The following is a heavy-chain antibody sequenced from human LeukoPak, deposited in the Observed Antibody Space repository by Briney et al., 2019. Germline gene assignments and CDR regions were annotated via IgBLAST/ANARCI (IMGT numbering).Heavy chain of an antibody. CDR3: ARHPIVAVPAGAYYYYYGMDV. D-gene: IGHD2-2*01. CDR1: GGTFSSYA. Sequence: SVKVSCKASGGTFSSYAISWVRQAPGQGLEWMGGIIPIFGTANYAQKFQGRVTITADESTSTAYMELSSLRSEDTAVYYCARHPIVAVPAGAYYYYYGMDVWGKGTTVTVSS. V-gene: IGHV1-69*13. J-gene: IGHJ6*04. CDR2: IIPIFGTA.